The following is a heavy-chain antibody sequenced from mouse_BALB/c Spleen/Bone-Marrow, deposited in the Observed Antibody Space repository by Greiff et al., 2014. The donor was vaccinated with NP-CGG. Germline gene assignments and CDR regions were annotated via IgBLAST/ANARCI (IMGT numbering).Heavy chain of an antibody. D-gene: IGHD2-4*01. CDR1: GYTFTDYV. CDR2: IYPGSGST. CDR3: ARYYDYDWYFDV. J-gene: IGHJ1*01. Sequence: VKVVESGPELVKPGASVKMSCKASGYTFTDYVISWVKQRTGQGLEWIGEIYPGSGSTYYNEKFKGKATLTADKSSNTAYMQLSSLTSEDSAVYFCARYYDYDWYFDVWGAGTTVTVSS. V-gene: IGHV1-77*01.